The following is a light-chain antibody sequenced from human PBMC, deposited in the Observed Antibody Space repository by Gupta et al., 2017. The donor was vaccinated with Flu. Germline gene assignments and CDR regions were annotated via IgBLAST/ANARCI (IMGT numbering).Light chain of an antibody. CDR2: DAS. J-gene: IGKJ2*01. Sequence: DIQMTQSPSSLSASVGDRVTITCQASQDISNYLNWYQQKPGKAPKLLIYDASNVETGVPSRFSGSGSGTDFTFTISSLQPEDIATYYCQQDDNLPYTFGQGTKLEIK. CDR1: QDISNY. CDR3: QQDDNLPYT. V-gene: IGKV1-33*01.